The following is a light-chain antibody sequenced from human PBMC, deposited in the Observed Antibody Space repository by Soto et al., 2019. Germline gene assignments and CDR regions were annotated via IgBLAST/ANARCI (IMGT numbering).Light chain of an antibody. V-gene: IGKV3-20*01. Sequence: EIVLTQSPGTLSLPPGERATLSCRASQSVSSSSLAWYQQKPGQAPRLLIYSASNRAAGIPDRFSGSGSGTDFTLTISRLEPEDFAVYYCQQYGSSPLYTFGQGTKLEIK. CDR2: SAS. CDR3: QQYGSSPLYT. J-gene: IGKJ2*01. CDR1: QSVSSSS.